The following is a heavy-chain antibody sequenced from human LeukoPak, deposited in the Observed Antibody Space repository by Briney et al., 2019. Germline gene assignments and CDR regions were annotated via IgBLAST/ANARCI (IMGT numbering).Heavy chain of an antibody. Sequence: SETLSLTCSVSGDSIISHTYYWVWVRQPPGQGLEWIASMSYSGTPDYSPSLRGRVAMSVDTSKNQVSLKLNSVTAADTAVYYCVRHQVGTMLNSWGQGTLVTVSS. CDR3: VRHQVGTMLNS. CDR2: MSYSGTP. V-gene: IGHV4-39*01. J-gene: IGHJ4*02. D-gene: IGHD1-7*01. CDR1: GDSIISHTYY.